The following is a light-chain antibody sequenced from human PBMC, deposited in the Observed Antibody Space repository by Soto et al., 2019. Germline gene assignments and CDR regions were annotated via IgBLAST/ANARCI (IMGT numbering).Light chain of an antibody. CDR1: QSISSY. V-gene: IGKV1-39*01. Sequence: DIQMTQSPSFVSASVGDLVTITCRASQSISSYLNWYQQKPGKATKLLIYAASSLQSGVPSRFSGSGSGTDFTLTINTLQPEEFAVYFCQQTYMVPYTVGKGTKVDIK. CDR3: QQTYMVPYT. CDR2: AAS. J-gene: IGKJ2*01.